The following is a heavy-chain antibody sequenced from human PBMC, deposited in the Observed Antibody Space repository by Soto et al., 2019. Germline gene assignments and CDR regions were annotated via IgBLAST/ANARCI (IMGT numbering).Heavy chain of an antibody. CDR2: IIPIFGTA. Sequence: QVQLVQSGAEVKKPGSSVKVSCKASGGTFSSYAISWVRQAPGQGLEWMGGIIPIFGTANYAQKFQGRVTITADESTSTAYMELSSLSSEDTAVYYCARGLLRGYSYGWYYFDYWGQGTLVTVSS. J-gene: IGHJ4*02. V-gene: IGHV1-69*12. CDR1: GGTFSSYA. D-gene: IGHD5-18*01. CDR3: ARGLLRGYSYGWYYFDY.